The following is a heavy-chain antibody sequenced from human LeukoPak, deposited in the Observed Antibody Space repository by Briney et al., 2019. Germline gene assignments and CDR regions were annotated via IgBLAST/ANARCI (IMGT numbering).Heavy chain of an antibody. CDR2: ISSSSSTI. J-gene: IGHJ4*02. CDR1: GFTFSSYS. CDR3: AIEVGATQFDY. D-gene: IGHD1-26*01. Sequence: GGSLRLSCAASGFTFSSYSMNWVRQAPGKGLEWVSYISSSSSTIYYADSAKGRFTISRDNAKNSLYLQMNSLRAEDTAVYYCAIEVGATQFDYWGRGTLVTVSS. V-gene: IGHV3-48*01.